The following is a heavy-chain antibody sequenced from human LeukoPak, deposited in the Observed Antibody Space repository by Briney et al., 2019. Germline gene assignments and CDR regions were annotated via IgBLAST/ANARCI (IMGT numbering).Heavy chain of an antibody. V-gene: IGHV5-51*01. J-gene: IGHJ6*03. CDR1: GYSFTSYW. CDR2: IYPGDSDT. CDR3: ARSGVISDYYMDV. Sequence: GESLKISCKGSGYSFTSYWIGWVRQMPGKGLEWMGIIYPGDSDTRYSPPFQGQVTISADKSISTAYLQWSSLKASDTAMYYCARSGVISDYYMDVWGKGTTVTVSS. D-gene: IGHD3-10*01.